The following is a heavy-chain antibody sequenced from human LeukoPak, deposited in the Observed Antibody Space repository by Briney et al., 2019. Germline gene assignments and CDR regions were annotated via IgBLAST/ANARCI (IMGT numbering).Heavy chain of an antibody. CDR3: ARDLYDSGTYYWSTFDY. CDR2: ISSSSSTI. J-gene: IGHJ4*02. Sequence: GGSLRLSCAASGFSFSSNSMNWVRQAPGKGLEWASYISSSSSTIYYADSVRGRFTISRDNAKNSLYLQMNSLRVEDTAVYYCARDLYDSGTYYWSTFDYWGQGTLVTVSS. CDR1: GFSFSSNS. V-gene: IGHV3-48*01. D-gene: IGHD3-22*01.